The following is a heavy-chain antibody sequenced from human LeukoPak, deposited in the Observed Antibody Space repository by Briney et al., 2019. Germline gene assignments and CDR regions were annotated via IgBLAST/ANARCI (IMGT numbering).Heavy chain of an antibody. Sequence: PGGSLRLSCVGSDFTFHNYAMSWVRQAPGRGLEWVSGINWNGGSTGYADSVEGRYTISRDNAKNSLYLQMNSLRAEDTALYHCARWSGYDYPPFDYWGQGTLVTVSS. CDR1: DFTFHNYA. CDR2: INWNGGST. V-gene: IGHV3-20*01. J-gene: IGHJ4*02. CDR3: ARWSGYDYPPFDY. D-gene: IGHD5-12*01.